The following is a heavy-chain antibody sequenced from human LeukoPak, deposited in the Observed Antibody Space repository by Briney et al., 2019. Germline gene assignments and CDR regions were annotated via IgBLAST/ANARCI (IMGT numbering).Heavy chain of an antibody. V-gene: IGHV3-48*03. CDR3: ARGYYGSGSYRFDN. J-gene: IGHJ4*02. Sequence: GSLGLSCAASGFTFSSYEMNWVRQTPGKGLEWVSYISSSGSTIYYADSVKGRFAITRDNAKSSLYLQMNSLRAEDTAVYYCARGYYGSGSYRFDNWGQGTLVTVSS. CDR2: ISSSGSTI. CDR1: GFTFSSYE. D-gene: IGHD3-10*01.